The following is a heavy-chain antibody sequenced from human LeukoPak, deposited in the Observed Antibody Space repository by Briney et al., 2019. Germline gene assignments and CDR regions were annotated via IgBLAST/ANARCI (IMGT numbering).Heavy chain of an antibody. Sequence: GGSLRLSCAASGFTFSRNSMTWVRQAPGKGLEWVSSISTSSSYIYYAHSVKGRFTISRDNAKNSLYLQMNSLRAEDTAMYYCAKDRSAPHMLWNAFDIWGHGTMVTVSS. CDR2: ISTSSSYI. D-gene: IGHD2-8*01. V-gene: IGHV3-21*01. CDR3: AKDRSAPHMLWNAFDI. J-gene: IGHJ3*02. CDR1: GFTFSRNS.